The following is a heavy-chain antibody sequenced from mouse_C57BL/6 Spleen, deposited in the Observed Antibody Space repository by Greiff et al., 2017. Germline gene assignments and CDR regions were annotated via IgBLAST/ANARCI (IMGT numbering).Heavy chain of an antibody. J-gene: IGHJ1*03. CDR1: GYTFTDYE. CDR2: IDPETGGT. CDR3: TRSYSYGSSYWYFDV. D-gene: IGHD1-1*01. V-gene: IGHV1-15*01. Sequence: VQLQQSGAELVRPGASVTLSCKASGYTFTDYEMHWVKQTPVHGLEWIGAIDPETGGTAYNQKFKGKAILTADNSSSTAYMELRSLTSEDSAVYYCTRSYSYGSSYWYFDVWGTGTTVTVSS.